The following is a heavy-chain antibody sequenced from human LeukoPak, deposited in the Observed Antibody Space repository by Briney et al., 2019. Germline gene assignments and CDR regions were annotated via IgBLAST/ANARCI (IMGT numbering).Heavy chain of an antibody. Sequence: SETLSLTCTVSTGSISSYYCSWIRQSPEKGLEWIGYIYYSGSTNYNPSLKSRVTISVDTSKNQFSLKLSSVTAADTAVYYCARHVWLQPFDYWGQGTLVTVSS. CDR3: ARHVWLQPFDY. CDR2: IYYSGST. J-gene: IGHJ4*02. CDR1: TGSISSYY. D-gene: IGHD3-9*01. V-gene: IGHV4-59*08.